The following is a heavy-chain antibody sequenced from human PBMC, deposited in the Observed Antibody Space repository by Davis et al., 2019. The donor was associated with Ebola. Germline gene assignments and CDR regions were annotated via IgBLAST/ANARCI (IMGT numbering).Heavy chain of an antibody. D-gene: IGHD3-16*01. CDR3: ARAIWGSGADY. V-gene: IGHV1-18*04. CDR2: INPHNGNT. CDR1: GYTFTNYG. J-gene: IGHJ4*02. Sequence: ASVKVSCKTSGYTFTNYGITWVRQAPGQGLEWMGWINPHNGNTNYAQNVQGRVTMTTDTSTSTAYMELRSLRSDDTAVYYCARAIWGSGADYWGQGTLVTVSS.